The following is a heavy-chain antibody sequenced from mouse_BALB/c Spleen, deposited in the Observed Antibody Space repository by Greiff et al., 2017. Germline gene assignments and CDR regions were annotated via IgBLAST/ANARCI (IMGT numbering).Heavy chain of an antibody. V-gene: IGHV14-3*02. CDR2: IDPANGNT. CDR3: AGVVADYAMDY. Sequence: VQLQQSGAELVKPGASVKLSCTASGFNIKDTYMHWVKQRPEQGLEWIGRIDPANGNTKYDPKFQGKATITADTSSNTAYLQLSSLTSEDTAVYYCAGVVADYAMDYWGQGTSVTVSS. J-gene: IGHJ4*01. CDR1: GFNIKDTY. D-gene: IGHD1-1*01.